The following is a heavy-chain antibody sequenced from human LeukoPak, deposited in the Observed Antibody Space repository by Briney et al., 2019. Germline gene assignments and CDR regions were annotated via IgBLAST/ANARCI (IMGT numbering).Heavy chain of an antibody. CDR1: GITLSNYG. V-gene: IGHV3-23*01. CDR2: ISERGGST. J-gene: IGHJ4*02. Sequence: PGGSLRPSCVVFGITLSNYGMSWVRQAPGKGLEWVSGISERGGSTNYADSVKGRSIISRDTSKNTVYLQMNSLRVEDTAVYFCAKRGIVIRAVIIIGFHKEAYYFDYWGQGILVTVSS. CDR3: AKRGIVIRAVIIIGFHKEAYYFDY. D-gene: IGHD3-10*01.